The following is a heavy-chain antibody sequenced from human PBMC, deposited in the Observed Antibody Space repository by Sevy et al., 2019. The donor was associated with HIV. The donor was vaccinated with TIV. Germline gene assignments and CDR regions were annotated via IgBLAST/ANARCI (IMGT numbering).Heavy chain of an antibody. Sequence: GGSLRLSCAASGFTFSSYAMSWVRQAPGKGLEWVSAISGSGGSTYYADSVKGRFTISRDNSKNTLYLQMNSLRAEDMAVYYCAKDSQIAYCGGDCSLYWYFDLWGRGTLVTVSS. CDR2: ISGSGGST. CDR3: AKDSQIAYCGGDCSLYWYFDL. D-gene: IGHD2-21*02. V-gene: IGHV3-23*01. CDR1: GFTFSSYA. J-gene: IGHJ2*01.